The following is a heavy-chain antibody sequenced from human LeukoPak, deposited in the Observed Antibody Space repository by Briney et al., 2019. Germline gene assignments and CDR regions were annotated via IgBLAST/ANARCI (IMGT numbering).Heavy chain of an antibody. D-gene: IGHD2/OR15-2a*01. CDR3: ASGEYQTGWPPKTAEYFRY. J-gene: IGHJ1*01. CDR2: ISGSNGNT. CDR1: GYTFTTYG. Sequence: GASVKVSCKASGYTFTTYGVTWVRQAPGQGLEWMGWISGSNGNTNYSPRLQDRVTMTTDTSATTAYMELRRLRSDDTAVYYCASGEYQTGWPPKTAEYFRYWGQGTRVTVSS. V-gene: IGHV1-18*01.